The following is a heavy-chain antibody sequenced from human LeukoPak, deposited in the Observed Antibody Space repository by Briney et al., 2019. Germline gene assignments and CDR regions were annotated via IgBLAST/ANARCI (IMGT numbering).Heavy chain of an antibody. CDR2: IYTSGST. Sequence: SETLSLTCTVSGGSISYYYWSWIRQPPGKGLEWIGRIYTSGSTNYNPSLKSRVTMSVDTSKNQFSLKLSSVTAADTAVYFCARERYNTGWYSDYWGQGTLVTVSS. D-gene: IGHD6-19*01. CDR1: GGSISYYY. CDR3: ARERYNTGWYSDY. J-gene: IGHJ4*02. V-gene: IGHV4-4*07.